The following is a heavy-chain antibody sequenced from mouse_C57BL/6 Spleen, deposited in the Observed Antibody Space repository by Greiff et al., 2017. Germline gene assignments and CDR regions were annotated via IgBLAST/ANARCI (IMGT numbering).Heavy chain of an antibody. CDR2: IYPGSGST. CDR3: ARGGYDGYYRFAY. CDR1: GYTFTSYW. D-gene: IGHD2-3*01. V-gene: IGHV1-55*01. J-gene: IGHJ3*01. Sequence: QVQLQQPGAELVKPGASVKMSCKASGYTFTSYWITWVKQRPGQGLEWIGDIYPGSGSTNYNEKFKSKATLTVDTASSTAYMQLSSLTSEDSAVYYCARGGYDGYYRFAYWGQGTLVTVSA.